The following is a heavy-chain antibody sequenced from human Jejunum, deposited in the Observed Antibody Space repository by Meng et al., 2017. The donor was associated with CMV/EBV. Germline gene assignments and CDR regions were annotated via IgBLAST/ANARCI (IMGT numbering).Heavy chain of an antibody. J-gene: IGHJ4*02. CDR2: IYYTGGT. Sequence: TVSGCSIASGGYYWNWVRQHPGKSLEWIGSIYYTGGTYYNPSLKSRISMSVDTSKNRFSLELTSVTAADTAVYYCAREYGSGYPPDYWGQGTLVTVSS. CDR1: GCSIASGGYY. V-gene: IGHV4-31*03. CDR3: AREYGSGYPPDY. D-gene: IGHD3-10*01.